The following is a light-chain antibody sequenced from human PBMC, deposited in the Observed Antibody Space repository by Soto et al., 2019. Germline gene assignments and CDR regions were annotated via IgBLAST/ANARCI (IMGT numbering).Light chain of an antibody. CDR2: DVS. Sequence: QSALAQPASVSGSPGQSITISCTGTSSDFGGYNYVSWYQHHPGKAPKLMIYDVSDRPSGVSNRFSGSKSGNTASLTISGLQAEDEADYYCSSYTSSSTRRLFGTGTKVTVL. CDR1: SSDFGGYNY. CDR3: SSYTSSSTRRL. V-gene: IGLV2-14*03. J-gene: IGLJ1*01.